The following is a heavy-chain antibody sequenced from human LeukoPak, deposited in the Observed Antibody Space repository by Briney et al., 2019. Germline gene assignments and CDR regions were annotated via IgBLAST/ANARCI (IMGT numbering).Heavy chain of an antibody. CDR1: GGSITTTNYY. Sequence: SETLSLTCTVSGGSITTTNYYWAWIRQPPGKGLEWIGSIYYSGSASYNPSLKSRVTISVDTSKNQFSLKLSSVTAADTAIYYCPIIYGDYSDFDSWDQGSLVTVSS. CDR2: IYYSGSA. CDR3: PIIYGDYSDFDS. V-gene: IGHV4-39*01. J-gene: IGHJ4*02. D-gene: IGHD4-17*01.